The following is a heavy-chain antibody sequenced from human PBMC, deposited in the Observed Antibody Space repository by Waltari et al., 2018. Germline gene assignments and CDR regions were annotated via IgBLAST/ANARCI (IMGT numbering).Heavy chain of an antibody. CDR3: TAGAVTGTDF. J-gene: IGHJ4*02. CDR2: IRRQPFNYAT. CDR1: GFTFRGST. D-gene: IGHD6-19*01. V-gene: IGHV3-73*01. Sequence: EVQVVESGGGLVQPGGSLKLSCATSGFTFRGSTIHWVRQTSGKGLEWVGRIRRQPFNYATAYAASVIGRFTISRDDSRNTAYLQMNSLITEDTAVYYCTAGAVTGTDFWGQGTLVTVSS.